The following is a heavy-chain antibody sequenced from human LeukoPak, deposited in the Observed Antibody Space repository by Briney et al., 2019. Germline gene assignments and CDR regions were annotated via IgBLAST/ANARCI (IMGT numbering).Heavy chain of an antibody. CDR1: GFTFSSYA. V-gene: IGHV3-30*18. CDR3: AKAMVRGVIIRNWFDP. D-gene: IGHD3-10*01. Sequence: GGSLRLSCAASGFTFSSYAMSWVRQAPGKGLEWVAVISYDGSNKYYADSVKGRFTISRDNSKNTLYLQMNSLRAEDTAVYYCAKAMVRGVIIRNWFDPWGQGTLVTVSS. J-gene: IGHJ5*02. CDR2: ISYDGSNK.